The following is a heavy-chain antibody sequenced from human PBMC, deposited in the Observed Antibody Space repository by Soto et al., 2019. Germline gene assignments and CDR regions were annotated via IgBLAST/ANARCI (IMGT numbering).Heavy chain of an antibody. CDR1: GGSVSPYY. V-gene: IGHV4-59*02. D-gene: IGHD6-19*01. CDR2: IYYDGTT. J-gene: IGHJ4*02. Sequence: QVQLQESGPGLVKPSETVSLTCTVSGGSVSPYYWTWVRRPPGKGLEWIAYIYYDGTTNYNPSLKSRVTISLGPSKNQFSLRLTSVTAADTAVYYCARGRHWLDYWGQGTLLTVSS. CDR3: ARGRHWLDY.